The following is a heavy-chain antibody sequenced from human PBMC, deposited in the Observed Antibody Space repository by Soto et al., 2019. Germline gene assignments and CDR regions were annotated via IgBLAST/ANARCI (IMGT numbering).Heavy chain of an antibody. CDR3: ARALVATNAFDY. D-gene: IGHD5-12*01. CDR1: GDTFGSYG. V-gene: IGHV1-69*11. J-gene: IGHJ4*02. CDR2: IIPILRTA. Sequence: QVQVEQSGAEVKKPGSSVKVSCKASGDTFGSYGFTWVRQAPGQGLEWMGGIIPILRTANYAQKFQGRVTITADESTSTAYMELSSLRSEDTAVYYCARALVATNAFDYWGQEILVTVSS.